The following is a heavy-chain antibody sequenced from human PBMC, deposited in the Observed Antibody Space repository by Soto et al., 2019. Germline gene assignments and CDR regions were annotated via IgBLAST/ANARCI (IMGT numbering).Heavy chain of an antibody. J-gene: IGHJ4*02. CDR3: ARVLSSSGYTPEGY. Sequence: ASVKVSCKASGYTFTSYAMHWVRQAPGQRLEWMGWINAGNGNTKYSQKFQGRVTITRDTSASTAYMELSSLRSEDTAVYYCARVLSSSGYTPEGYWGQGTLVTVSS. V-gene: IGHV1-3*01. CDR1: GYTFTSYA. D-gene: IGHD3-22*01. CDR2: INAGNGNT.